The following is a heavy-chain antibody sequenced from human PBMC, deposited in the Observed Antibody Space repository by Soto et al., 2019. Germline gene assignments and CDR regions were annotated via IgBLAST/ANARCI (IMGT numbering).Heavy chain of an antibody. CDR2: IYYSGST. CDR1: GGSISSGGYY. Sequence: SETLSLTCTVSGGSISSGGYYWSWIRQHPGKGLEWIGYIYYSGSTYYNPSLKSRVTISVDTSKNQFSLKLSSVTAADTAVYYCARNYGSGSGGWFDPWGQGTLVTVSS. CDR3: ARNYGSGSGGWFDP. V-gene: IGHV4-31*03. D-gene: IGHD3-10*01. J-gene: IGHJ5*02.